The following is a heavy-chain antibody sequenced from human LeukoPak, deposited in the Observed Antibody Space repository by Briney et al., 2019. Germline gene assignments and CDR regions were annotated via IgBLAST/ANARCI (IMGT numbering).Heavy chain of an antibody. CDR2: IYYSGST. CDR3: ARDSTVTEEYYDILAGADDAFDI. D-gene: IGHD3-9*01. CDR1: GGSISSYY. J-gene: IGHJ3*02. Sequence: SETLSLTCTVSGGSISSYYWSWIRQPPGKGLEWIGYIYYSGSTNYNPSLKSRITISADTSKNQFSLKLSSVTAADTAVYYCARDSTVTEEYYDILAGADDAFDIWGQGTMVTVSS. V-gene: IGHV4-59*01.